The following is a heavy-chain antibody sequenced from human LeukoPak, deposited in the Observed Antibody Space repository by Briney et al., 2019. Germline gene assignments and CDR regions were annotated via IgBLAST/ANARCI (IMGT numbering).Heavy chain of an antibody. V-gene: IGHV3-15*07. Sequence: GGSLRLSCAASGFTFSNAWMNWVRQAPGKGLEWVGRIKSKTDGGTTDYAAPVKGRFTISRDDSKNTLYLQMNSLKTEATAVYYCSTTYYYDSSEGYWGQGTLVTVSS. J-gene: IGHJ4*02. CDR1: GFTFSNAW. CDR2: IKSKTDGGTT. D-gene: IGHD3-22*01. CDR3: STTYYYDSSEGY.